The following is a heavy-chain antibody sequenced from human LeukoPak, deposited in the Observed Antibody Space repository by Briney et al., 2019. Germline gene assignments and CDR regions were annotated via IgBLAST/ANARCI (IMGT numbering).Heavy chain of an antibody. J-gene: IGHJ6*03. Sequence: GGSLRLSCAASGFTFSSYWMHWVRQAPGKGLVWVSRINSDGSSTSYADSVKGRFTISRDNAKNTRYLQMNSLRAEDTAVYYCARDGPLKDIVVVPAAVYSSSYYYYYMDVWGKGTTVTVSS. CDR1: GFTFSSYW. CDR2: INSDGSST. CDR3: ARDGPLKDIVVVPAAVYSSSYYYYYMDV. V-gene: IGHV3-74*01. D-gene: IGHD2-2*01.